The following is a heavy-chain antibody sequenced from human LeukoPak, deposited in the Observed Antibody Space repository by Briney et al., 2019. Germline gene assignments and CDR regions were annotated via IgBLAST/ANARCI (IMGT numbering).Heavy chain of an antibody. J-gene: IGHJ6*03. V-gene: IGHV3-64*01. D-gene: IGHD3-3*01. CDR3: ARVGFPPGPYYDFWSGWEYYYMDV. CDR2: ISSNGGST. CDR1: GFTFSSYA. Sequence: PRGSLRLSCAASGFTFSSYAMHWVRQAPGKGLEYVSAISSNGGSTYYANSVKGRFTISRDNSKNTLYLQMGSLRAEDMAVYYCARVGFPPGPYYDFWSGWEYYYMDVWGKGTTVTVSS.